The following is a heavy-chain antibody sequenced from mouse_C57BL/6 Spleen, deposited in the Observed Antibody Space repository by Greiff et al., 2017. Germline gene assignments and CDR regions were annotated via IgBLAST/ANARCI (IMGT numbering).Heavy chain of an antibody. CDR3: ARYYYGSSYVDAMDY. CDR2: IYPGSGST. J-gene: IGHJ4*01. Sequence: QVQLQQPGAELVKPGASVKMSCKASGYTFTSYWITWVKQRPGQGLEWIGDIYPGSGSTNYNEKFKSKATLTVDTSSSTAYMQLSSLTSEDSAVYYCARYYYGSSYVDAMDYWGQGTSVTVSS. CDR1: GYTFTSYW. V-gene: IGHV1-55*01. D-gene: IGHD1-1*01.